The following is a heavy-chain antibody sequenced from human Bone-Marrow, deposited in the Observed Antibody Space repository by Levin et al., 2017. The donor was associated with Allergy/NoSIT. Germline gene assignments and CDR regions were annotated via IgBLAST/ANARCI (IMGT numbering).Heavy chain of an antibody. CDR1: GFTFSNYW. CDR3: ARDVSGLWLLSGWFDA. D-gene: IGHD5-18*01. CDR2: INSEGGSA. J-gene: IGHJ5*02. V-gene: IGHV3-74*01. Sequence: GGSLRLSCAASGFTFSNYWMQGVRQDPGKGLEGGARINSEGGSAYYADFVKGRFTVSRDNAKNTLYLQMNSLRGEDTALYYCARDVSGLWLLSGWFDAWGQGTLVTVSS.